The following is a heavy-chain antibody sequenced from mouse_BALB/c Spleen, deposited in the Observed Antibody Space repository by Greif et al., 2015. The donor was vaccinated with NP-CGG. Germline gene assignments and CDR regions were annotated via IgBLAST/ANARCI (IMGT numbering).Heavy chain of an antibody. CDR1: GFNIKDTY. Sequence: EVQLQQSGAELVKPGASVKLSCTASGFNIKDTYMHWVKQRPEQGLEWIGRIDPANGNTKYDPKFQGKATITADTSSNXAYLQLSSLTSEDTAVYYCARWDWYFDVWGAGTTVTVSS. V-gene: IGHV14-3*02. CDR2: IDPANGNT. CDR3: ARWDWYFDV. J-gene: IGHJ1*01.